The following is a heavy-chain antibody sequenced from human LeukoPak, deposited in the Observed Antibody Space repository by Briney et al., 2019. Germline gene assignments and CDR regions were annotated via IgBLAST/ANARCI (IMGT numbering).Heavy chain of an antibody. CDR3: AKDRGPVRGVRSYYFDY. J-gene: IGHJ4*02. Sequence: GGSLRLSCAASGFTFSSYAMSWVRQAPGKWLEWVSAISGSGGSTYCADSVKGRFTISRDNSKNTLYLQMNSLRAEDTAVYYCAKDRGPVRGVRSYYFDYWGQGTLVTVSS. D-gene: IGHD3-10*02. CDR2: ISGSGGST. CDR1: GFTFSSYA. V-gene: IGHV3-23*01.